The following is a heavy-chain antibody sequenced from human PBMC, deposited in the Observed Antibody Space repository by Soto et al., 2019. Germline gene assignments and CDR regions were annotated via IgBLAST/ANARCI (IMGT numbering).Heavy chain of an antibody. CDR1: GGSCSGYY. CDR3: SKQLAHNWFDP. J-gene: IGHJ5*02. V-gene: IGHV4-34*01. Sequence: PSETLSLTCAVYGGSCSGYYWSWSRQPPGKGLEWIGEINHSGSTNYNPSLKSRVTISVDTSKNQFSLKLSSVTAADTAVYFCSKQLAHNWFDPRGQGTLVTVSS. D-gene: IGHD6-13*01. CDR2: INHSGST.